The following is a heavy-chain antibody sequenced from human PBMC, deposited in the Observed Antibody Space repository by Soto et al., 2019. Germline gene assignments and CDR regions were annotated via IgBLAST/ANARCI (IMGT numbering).Heavy chain of an antibody. CDR3: ARDPSAGDSAGY. J-gene: IGHJ4*02. CDR1: GGTFSSYT. Sequence: QVQLVQSGAEVKKPGSSVKVSCKASGGTFSSYTISWVRQAPGQGLEWMGRIIPILGIANYAQKFKGRVTIPANKSPGTAYMELSSLRSENTAVYYCARDPSAGDSAGYWGQGTLVTVSS. V-gene: IGHV1-69*08. D-gene: IGHD2-21*01. CDR2: IIPILGIA.